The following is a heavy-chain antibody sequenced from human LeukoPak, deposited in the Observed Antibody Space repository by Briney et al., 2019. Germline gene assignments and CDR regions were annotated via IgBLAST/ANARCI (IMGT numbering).Heavy chain of an antibody. Sequence: GASVKVSCKASGYTFTSYDINWVRQATGQGLEWMGWMNPNSGNTGYAQKFQGRVTMTRNTSISTAYMELSSLRSEDTAVYYCARRFAAAGTDFDYWGQGTLDTVSS. J-gene: IGHJ4*02. CDR3: ARRFAAAGTDFDY. CDR1: GYTFTSYD. D-gene: IGHD6-13*01. CDR2: MNPNSGNT. V-gene: IGHV1-8*01.